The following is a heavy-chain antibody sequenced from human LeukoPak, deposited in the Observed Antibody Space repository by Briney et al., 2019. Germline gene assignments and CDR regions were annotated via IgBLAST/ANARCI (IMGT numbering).Heavy chain of an antibody. J-gene: IGHJ3*01. V-gene: IGHV2-70*04. CDR1: GFSLGTGGMG. D-gene: IGHD3-10*01. Sequence: SGPALVKSTQTLTLTCTFSGFSLGTGGMGVHWIRQPPGKALEWLARVGWDDDKFYSAPLKTRLTISKDTSENQVVLTLTNVDPVDTATYFCARMSVNWDHYYYTMDVWGQGTVVAVSS. CDR2: VGWDDDK. CDR3: ARMSVNWDHYYYTMDV.